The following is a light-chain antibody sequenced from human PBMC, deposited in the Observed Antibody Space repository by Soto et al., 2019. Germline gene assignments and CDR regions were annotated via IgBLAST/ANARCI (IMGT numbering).Light chain of an antibody. V-gene: IGLV2-11*01. CDR2: DVS. CDR3: CSYAGSYTFL. CDR1: SSDVGGYNY. J-gene: IGLJ1*01. Sequence: QSALTQPRSVSGSPGQSVTISCTGTSSDVGGYNYVSWYHQHPGKAPKLMIYDVSKRPSGVPDRFSGSKSGNTASLTISGLQAEDEADYYCCSYAGSYTFLFGTGTKLTVL.